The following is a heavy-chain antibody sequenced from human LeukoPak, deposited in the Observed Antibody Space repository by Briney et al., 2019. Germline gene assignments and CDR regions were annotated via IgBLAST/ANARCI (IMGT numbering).Heavy chain of an antibody. CDR3: ASGRTDIVVVPATLRNYFFDY. J-gene: IGHJ4*02. CDR1: GYTLTELS. Sequence: ASVKVSCKVSGYTLTELSMHWVRQAPGKGLEWMGGFDPEDGETIYAQKFQGRVTMTEDTFADTAYMELSSLRSEDTAVYYCASGRTDIVVVPATLRNYFFDYWGQGTLVTVSS. CDR2: FDPEDGET. V-gene: IGHV1-24*01. D-gene: IGHD2-2*01.